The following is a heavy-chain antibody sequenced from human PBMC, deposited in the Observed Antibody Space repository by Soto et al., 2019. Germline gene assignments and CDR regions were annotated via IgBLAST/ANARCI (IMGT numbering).Heavy chain of an antibody. Sequence: ASVKVSCKASGYTFTGYYMHWVRQAPGQGLEWMGWINPNSGGTNYAQKFQGWVTMTRDTSISTAYMELSRLRSDDTAVYYCARDKSRTTVTGYYYYGMDVWGQGTTVTVSS. V-gene: IGHV1-2*04. J-gene: IGHJ6*02. CDR1: GYTFTGYY. CDR2: INPNSGGT. CDR3: ARDKSRTTVTGYYYYGMDV. D-gene: IGHD4-17*01.